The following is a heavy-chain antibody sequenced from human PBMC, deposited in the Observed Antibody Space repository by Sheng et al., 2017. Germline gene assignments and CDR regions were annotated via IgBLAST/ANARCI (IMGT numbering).Heavy chain of an antibody. D-gene: IGHD5-12*01. J-gene: IGHJ4*02. CDR2: IYYSGST. CDR3: ARGGDGYNPTPYYFDY. CDR1: GGSISSSSYY. Sequence: QLQLQESGPGLVKPSETLSLTCTVSGGSISSSSYYWGWIRQPPGKGLEWIGSIYYSGSTYYNPSLKSRVTISVDTSKNQFSLKLSSVTAADTAVYYCARGGDGYNPTPYYFDYWGQGTLVTVSS. V-gene: IGHV4-39*07.